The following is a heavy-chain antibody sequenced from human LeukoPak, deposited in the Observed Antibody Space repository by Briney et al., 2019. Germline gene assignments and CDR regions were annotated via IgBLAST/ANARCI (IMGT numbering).Heavy chain of an antibody. Sequence: SETLSLTCTVSAYSISSGYYWGWIRQPPGKGLEWIGSLSHSGSTYYNPSLKSRVTISVDTSKNQFSLKLSSVTAADTAVYYCARDGWYSGSYLLVGCDYWGQGTLVTVSS. V-gene: IGHV4-38-2*02. CDR2: LSHSGST. CDR3: ARDGWYSGSYLLVGCDY. D-gene: IGHD1-26*01. CDR1: AYSISSGYY. J-gene: IGHJ4*02.